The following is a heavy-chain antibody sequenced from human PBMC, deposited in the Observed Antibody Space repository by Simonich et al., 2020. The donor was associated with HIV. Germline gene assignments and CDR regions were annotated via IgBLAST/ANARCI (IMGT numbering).Heavy chain of an antibody. CDR1: GGSFSGYY. J-gene: IGHJ4*02. CDR2: INQSEST. V-gene: IGHV4-34*01. CDR3: ARRHPTTVTTPYFDY. D-gene: IGHD4-17*01. Sequence: QVQLQQWGAGLLKPSETLSPTCAVYGGSFSGYYWRWIRQPPGKGLEWIGGINQSESTNYNPSLKSRVTISVDTSKNQFSLKLSSVTAADTAVYYCARRHPTTVTTPYFDYWGQGTLVTVSS.